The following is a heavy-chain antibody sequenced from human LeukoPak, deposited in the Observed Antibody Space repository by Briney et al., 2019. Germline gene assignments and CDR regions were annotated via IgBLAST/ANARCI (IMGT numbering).Heavy chain of an antibody. J-gene: IGHJ6*03. D-gene: IGHD6-13*01. CDR3: ARVPAADYYYYYHIDV. CDR1: GFTFSSYW. V-gene: IGHV3-7*01. CDR2: IKQDGSEK. Sequence: GGSLGLSCAASGFTFSSYWMSWVRQAPGKGLEWVANIKQDGSEKYYVDSVKGRFTISRDNAKNSLYLQMNSLRAEDTAVYYCARVPAADYYYYYHIDVWGKGTTVTVSS.